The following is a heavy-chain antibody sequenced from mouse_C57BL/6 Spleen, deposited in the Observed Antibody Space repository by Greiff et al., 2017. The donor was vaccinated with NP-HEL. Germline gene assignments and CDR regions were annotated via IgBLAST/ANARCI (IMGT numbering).Heavy chain of an antibody. CDR1: GFTFSDYG. Sequence: EVQLVESGGGLVKPGGSLKLSCAASGFTFSDYGMHWVRQAPEKGLEWVAYISSGSSTIYYADTVKGRFTISRDNAKNTLFLQMTSLRSEDTAMYYCARSLFLRAMDYWGQGTSVTVSS. CDR2: ISSGSSTI. V-gene: IGHV5-17*01. J-gene: IGHJ4*01. CDR3: ARSLFLRAMDY.